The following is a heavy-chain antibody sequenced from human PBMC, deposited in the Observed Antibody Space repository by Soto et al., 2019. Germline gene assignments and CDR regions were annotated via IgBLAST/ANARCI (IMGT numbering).Heavy chain of an antibody. Sequence: GGSLRLSCVASGFTFSSYAMSWVRQAPGKGLEWVSAISGSAGTTYYADSVKGRFTVSRDNSKNTLYLQMNSLRANDTAVYYCARRSSSWYFDYWGQGTLVTVS. CDR1: GFTFSSYA. CDR2: ISGSAGTT. D-gene: IGHD6-13*01. V-gene: IGHV3-23*01. CDR3: ARRSSSWYFDY. J-gene: IGHJ4*02.